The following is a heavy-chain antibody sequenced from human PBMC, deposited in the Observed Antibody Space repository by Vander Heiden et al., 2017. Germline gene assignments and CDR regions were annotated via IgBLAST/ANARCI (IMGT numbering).Heavy chain of an antibody. D-gene: IGHD6-19*01. CDR1: GGSFSGYY. CDR2: INQSGST. J-gene: IGHJ6*02. Sequence: QVQLQQWGAGLLKPSETLSLTCAVYGGSFSGYYWSWIRQPPGKGLEWSGEINQSGSTNYNPSVKSRVTISVDTSKNQFSLKLSSVTAADTAVYYCARISPRGWSRYYYYYYGMDVWGQGTTVTVSS. CDR3: ARISPRGWSRYYYYYYGMDV. V-gene: IGHV4-34*01.